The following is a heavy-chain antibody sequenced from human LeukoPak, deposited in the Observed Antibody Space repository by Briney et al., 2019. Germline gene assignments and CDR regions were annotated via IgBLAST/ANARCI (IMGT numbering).Heavy chain of an antibody. CDR2: INPKSGGA. J-gene: IGHJ4*02. CDR1: GYTFSDYF. Sequence: GASVKVSCKASGYTFSDYFMHWARQAPGQGLEWVGWINPKSGGANSAQKFQGRVTMNRDTSISTGYMELSSLRSDDTAIYYCARDRYGDGFAFFDYWGQGTLVTVSS. V-gene: IGHV1-2*02. CDR3: ARDRYGDGFAFFDY. D-gene: IGHD5-24*01.